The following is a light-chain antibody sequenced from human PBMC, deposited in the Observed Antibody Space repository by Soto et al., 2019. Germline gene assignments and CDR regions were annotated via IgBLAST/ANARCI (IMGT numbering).Light chain of an antibody. J-gene: IGLJ2*01. CDR3: SSYTSDTTWI. V-gene: IGLV2-14*01. CDR2: GVS. Sequence: QSALTQPASVSGSPGQSITISCTGTNSDVGGYNYVSCYQHHPGKAPKLLIYGVSNRPSGVSDRFFGSRHGNTASLTISGLQAEDEADYYCSSYTSDTTWIFGGGTKVTVL. CDR1: NSDVGGYNY.